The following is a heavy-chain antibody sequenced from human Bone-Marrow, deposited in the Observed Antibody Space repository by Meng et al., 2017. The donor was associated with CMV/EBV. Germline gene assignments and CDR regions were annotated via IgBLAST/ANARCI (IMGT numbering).Heavy chain of an antibody. CDR1: GGSVISYY. D-gene: IGHD3-10*01. J-gene: IGHJ3*02. CDR2: IYFTGTT. V-gene: IGHV4-59*02. CDR3: ARAGYYYGSGTYVPRDAFDI. Sequence: SETLSLTCAVSGGSVISYYWSWIRQTPGEGLEWIGYIYFTGTTDFNPSLKSRVTMSVDTTKDQISLKLSSVTTADTAIYYCARAGYYYGSGTYVPRDAFDIWGQGKLVTVSS.